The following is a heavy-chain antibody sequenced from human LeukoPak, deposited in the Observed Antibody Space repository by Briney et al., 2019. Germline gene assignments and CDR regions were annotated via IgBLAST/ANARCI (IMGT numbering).Heavy chain of an antibody. V-gene: IGHV4-39*01. J-gene: IGHJ4*02. CDR2: IYNSGST. D-gene: IGHD2-8*01. CDR1: GGSITSSNYF. Sequence: SETLSLTCSVPGGSITSSNYFWGWIRQPPEKGLEWLGSIYNSGSTTYNPSLKSRVTISVDTSMNQFSLKLTSVTAADTAVYYCASKPKGFCTNGVCYGVFDYWGQGTLVTVSS. CDR3: ASKPKGFCTNGVCYGVFDY.